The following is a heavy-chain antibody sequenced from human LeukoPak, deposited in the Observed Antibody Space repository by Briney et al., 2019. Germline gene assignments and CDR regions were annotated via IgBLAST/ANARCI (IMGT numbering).Heavy chain of an antibody. J-gene: IGHJ3*02. CDR3: AKVRTMIAVAFDI. D-gene: IGHD3-22*01. Sequence: GGSLRLSCAASGFTFSGSALHWVRQASGKGLEWIGRIRSKTNNYATTYAASVTGRFTISRDDAENTVYLHMNSLGAEDTAVYYCAKVRTMIAVAFDIWGQGTMVTVSS. V-gene: IGHV3-73*01. CDR2: IRSKTNNYAT. CDR1: GFTFSGSA.